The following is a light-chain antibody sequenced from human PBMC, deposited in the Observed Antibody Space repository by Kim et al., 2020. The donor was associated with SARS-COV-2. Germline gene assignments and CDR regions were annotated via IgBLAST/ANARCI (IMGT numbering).Light chain of an antibody. J-gene: IGKJ2*02. V-gene: IGKV1-39*01. CDR1: QTISNY. CDR3: QQSYSTPRT. CDR2: AAS. Sequence: SASVGDRVPITGRTSQTISNYLNWYQQKPGKAPKLLIYAASNLQSGVPSRFSGSGSGTDFTLTISSLQSEDFATYYCQQSYSTPRTFGQGTKLEI.